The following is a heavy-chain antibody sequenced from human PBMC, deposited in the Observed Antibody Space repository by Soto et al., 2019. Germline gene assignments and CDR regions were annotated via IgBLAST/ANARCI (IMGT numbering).Heavy chain of an antibody. CDR3: VRGRSYSVYDF. D-gene: IGHD5-12*01. V-gene: IGHV4-4*07. CDR1: GGSISGHS. CDR2: IYPSGST. J-gene: IGHJ4*02. Sequence: SETLSLPCTVSGGSISGHSWVWIRQPAGKGLEWIGHIYPSGSTSYNPSLRSRVTMSLDTSTNKIFLNLTSMTAADTAVFYCVRGRSYSVYDFWGPGTLVTVSS.